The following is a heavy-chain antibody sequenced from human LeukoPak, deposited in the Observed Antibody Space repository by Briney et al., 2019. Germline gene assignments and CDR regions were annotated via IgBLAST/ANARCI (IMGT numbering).Heavy chain of an antibody. V-gene: IGHV3-74*01. D-gene: IGHD3-10*01. CDR2: VKRDGSNP. CDR1: RFSFSNYW. J-gene: IGHJ4*02. Sequence: PGGSLRLSCAASRFSFSNYWMHWVRQAPGKGLVWVSRVKRDGSNPSYADSVKGRFTISRDNAENMLYLQMNTLGAEDTAVYYCARDIVSGSGSLDYWGQGTLVTVSS. CDR3: ARDIVSGSGSLDY.